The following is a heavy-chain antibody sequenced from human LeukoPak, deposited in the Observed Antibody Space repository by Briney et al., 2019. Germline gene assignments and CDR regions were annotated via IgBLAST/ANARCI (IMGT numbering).Heavy chain of an antibody. J-gene: IGHJ3*02. CDR2: IYPGGSET. CDR1: GYSFTNYW. V-gene: IGHV5-51*01. CDR3: ARQLVRSGGYSGFDI. Sequence: GESLKISCKGSGYSFTNYWIGWVRQMPRKGLEWMGIIYPGGSETTYSPSFQGQVTFSADKSISSAYLQWSSLKASDTAMYYCARQLVRSGGYSGFDIWGQGTMVTVSS. D-gene: IGHD2-15*01.